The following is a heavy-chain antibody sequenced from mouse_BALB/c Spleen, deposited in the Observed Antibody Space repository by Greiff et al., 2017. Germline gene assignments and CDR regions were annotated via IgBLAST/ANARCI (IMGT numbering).Heavy chain of an antibody. D-gene: IGHD2-1*01. CDR3: ASCYGNYVGYAMDY. Sequence: QVQLQQSGPELVKPGASVRISCKASGYTFTSYYIHWVKQRPGQGLEWIGWIYPGNVNTKYNEKFKGKATLTADKSSSTAYMQLSSLTSEDSAVYVCASCYGNYVGYAMDYWGQGTSVTVSS. CDR2: IYPGNVNT. V-gene: IGHV1S56*01. J-gene: IGHJ4*01. CDR1: GYTFTSYY.